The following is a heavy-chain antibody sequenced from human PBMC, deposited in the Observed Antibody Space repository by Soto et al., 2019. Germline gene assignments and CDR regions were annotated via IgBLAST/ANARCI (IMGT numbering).Heavy chain of an antibody. J-gene: IGHJ4*02. CDR2: IYHTGST. CDR1: GGSIRRGSYF. D-gene: IGHD6-13*01. CDR3: ARLRITAAGSS. Sequence: PSETLSLTCTVSGGSIRRGSYFWSWIRQHPGRGLEWIGYIYHTGSTYYNPSLKSRITISVDTSKNQFSLRLTSVTAADTAVYYCARLRITAAGSSWGQGTLVTVSS. V-gene: IGHV4-31*03.